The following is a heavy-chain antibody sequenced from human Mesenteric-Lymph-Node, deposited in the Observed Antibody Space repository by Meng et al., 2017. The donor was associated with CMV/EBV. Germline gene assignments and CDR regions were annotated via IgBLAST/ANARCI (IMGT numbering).Heavy chain of an antibody. J-gene: IGHJ5*02. CDR3: ARLGGSGSYYRYNWFDP. V-gene: IGHV1-8*03. CDR1: GYTFTSYD. D-gene: IGHD3-10*01. CDR2: MNPNSGNT. Sequence: ASVKVSCKASGYTFTSYDINWVRQATGQGLEWMGWMNPNSGNTGYAQKFQGRVTITRNTSISTAYMELSSLRSDDTAVYYCARLGGSGSYYRYNWFDPWGQGTLVTVSS.